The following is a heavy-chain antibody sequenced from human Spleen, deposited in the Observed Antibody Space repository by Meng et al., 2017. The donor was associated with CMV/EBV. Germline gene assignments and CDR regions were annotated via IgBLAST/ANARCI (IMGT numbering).Heavy chain of an antibody. D-gene: IGHD2-2*01. V-gene: IGHV3-20*04. CDR2: INWDGSST. Sequence: GGSLRLSCAATGFTFSSYAMSWVRQAPGKGLEWVSAINWDGSSTGYADSVKGRFTISRDNAKNSLYLQMNSLRAEDTALYYCAREGYCSRNSCYRGFDSWGQGTLVTVSS. J-gene: IGHJ4*02. CDR1: GFTFSSYA. CDR3: AREGYCSRNSCYRGFDS.